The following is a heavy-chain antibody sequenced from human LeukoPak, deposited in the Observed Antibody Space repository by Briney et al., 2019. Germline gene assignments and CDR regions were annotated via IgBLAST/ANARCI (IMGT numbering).Heavy chain of an antibody. Sequence: GGSLRLSCAASGFTFSSYAMSWVRQAPGKGLEWVSAISGSGVSTYQADSVKGRFTISRDNSKNTLYLQMNSLRVEDTAVYYCAKRKGGHGSGSFDYWGQGTVVTVSS. J-gene: IGHJ4*02. V-gene: IGHV3-23*01. CDR2: ISGSGVST. CDR1: GFTFSSYA. CDR3: AKRKGGHGSGSFDY. D-gene: IGHD3-10*01.